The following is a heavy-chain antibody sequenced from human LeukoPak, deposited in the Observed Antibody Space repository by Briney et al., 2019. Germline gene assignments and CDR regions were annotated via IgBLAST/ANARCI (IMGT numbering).Heavy chain of an antibody. D-gene: IGHD2-21*01. V-gene: IGHV4-39*01. CDR2: IYYSGST. CDR1: GGSISSSSYY. Sequence: SETLSLTCTVSGGSISSSSYYWGWIRQPPGKGLEWIGSIYYSGSTYYNPSLKSRVTISVDTSKNQFSLKLSSVTAADTAVYYCARRSDWYYHWGQGTLVTVSS. J-gene: IGHJ1*01. CDR3: ARRSDWYYH.